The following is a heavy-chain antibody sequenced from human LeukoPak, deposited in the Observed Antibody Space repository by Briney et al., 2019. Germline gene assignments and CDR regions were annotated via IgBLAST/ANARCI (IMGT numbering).Heavy chain of an antibody. D-gene: IGHD1-7*01. V-gene: IGHV1-69*05. CDR3: ARGRNWNYVY. CDR1: GGTFSSYA. J-gene: IGHJ4*02. Sequence: SVKVSCKASGGTFSSYAISWVRQAPGQGLEWMGRIIPIFGTANYAQKFQGRVTITTDESTSTAYMELSSLRSGDTAVYYCARGRNWNYVYWGQGTLVTVSS. CDR2: IIPIFGTA.